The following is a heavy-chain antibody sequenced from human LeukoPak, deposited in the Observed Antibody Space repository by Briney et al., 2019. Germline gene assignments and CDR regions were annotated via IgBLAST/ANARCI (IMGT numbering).Heavy chain of an antibody. D-gene: IGHD2-15*01. Sequence: PGGSLRLYCAASGFTFSSYGMQWVRQAPGKGLEWVAVIWYDGSNKYYADSVKGRFTISRDNSKNTLYLQMNSLRAEDTAVYYCARDGSYCSGGSCYSRGYYGMDVWGQGTTVTVSS. CDR3: ARDGSYCSGGSCYSRGYYGMDV. V-gene: IGHV3-33*01. CDR2: IWYDGSNK. J-gene: IGHJ6*02. CDR1: GFTFSSYG.